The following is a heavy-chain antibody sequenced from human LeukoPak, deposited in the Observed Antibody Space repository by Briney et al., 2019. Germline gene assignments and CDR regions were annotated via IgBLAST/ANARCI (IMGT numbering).Heavy chain of an antibody. V-gene: IGHV1-2*02. J-gene: IGHJ4*02. CDR2: INPNSGGT. D-gene: IGHD2-2*02. Sequence: HRASVKVSCKASGYTITGYYMHWVRQAPGQGLEWMGWINPNSGGTNYEQKFQGRVTMTRDTSISTAYMELSRLRSDDTAVYYCTVEDIVVVPAAIHESSYWGQGTLVTVSS. CDR3: TVEDIVVVPAAIHESSY. CDR1: GYTITGYY.